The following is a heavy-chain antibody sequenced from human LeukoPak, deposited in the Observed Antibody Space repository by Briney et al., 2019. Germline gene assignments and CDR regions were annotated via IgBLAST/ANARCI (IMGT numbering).Heavy chain of an antibody. J-gene: IGHJ4*02. CDR1: GFTFSSYW. CDR2: INSDGSST. Sequence: GGSLRLSCAASGFTFSSYWMHWVRQAPGKGLVWVSRINSDGSSTSYADPVKGRFTISRDNAKNTLYLHMNSLRAEDTAVYYCVSSYCSGGSCYSASGYWGQGTLVTVSS. CDR3: VSSYCSGGSCYSASGY. D-gene: IGHD2-15*01. V-gene: IGHV3-74*01.